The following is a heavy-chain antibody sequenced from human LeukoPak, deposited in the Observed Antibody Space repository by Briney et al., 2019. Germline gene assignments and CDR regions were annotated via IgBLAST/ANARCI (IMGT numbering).Heavy chain of an antibody. D-gene: IGHD1-26*01. CDR2: IYPGDSDT. CDR3: ARYGKMGATRSYFDY. J-gene: IGHJ4*02. V-gene: IGHV5-51*01. Sequence: GESLKISCKGSGYSLPTYWIGWVRQMPGKGLEWMGIIYPGDSDTRYSLSFQGQVTISADKSISTAYLQWSSLKASDTAMYYCARYGKMGATRSYFDYWGQGTPVTVSS. CDR1: GYSLPTYW.